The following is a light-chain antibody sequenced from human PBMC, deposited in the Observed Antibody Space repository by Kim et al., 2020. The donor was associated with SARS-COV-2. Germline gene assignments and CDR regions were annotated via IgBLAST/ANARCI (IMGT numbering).Light chain of an antibody. CDR3: QQRYNWPLT. V-gene: IGKV3D-11*02. J-gene: IGKJ4*01. CDR1: QSVGNS. Sequence: LSPGERATLSCRASQSVGNSLAWFQQKPGQAPRLLIFETSNRATGIPARFSGSGAGTAFTLTISSLEPEDFAVYYCQQRYNWPLTFGGGTKVDIK. CDR2: ETS.